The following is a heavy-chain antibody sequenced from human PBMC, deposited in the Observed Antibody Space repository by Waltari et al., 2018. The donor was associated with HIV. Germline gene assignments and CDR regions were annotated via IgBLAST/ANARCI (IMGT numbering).Heavy chain of an antibody. V-gene: IGHV3-7*01. CDR3: AREVPSLPYIY. CDR2: INQDGTEE. D-gene: IGHD3-16*01. Sequence: LVESGGGLVQPGGSLRLSCAASGLPFSNYWMAWVRQDTGKGLEWVANINQDGTEENYVESVKGRFIISRDNAENSLYVLMTSLRADDTAVYFCAREVPSLPYIYWGQGTLVTVSS. CDR1: GLPFSNYW. J-gene: IGHJ4*02.